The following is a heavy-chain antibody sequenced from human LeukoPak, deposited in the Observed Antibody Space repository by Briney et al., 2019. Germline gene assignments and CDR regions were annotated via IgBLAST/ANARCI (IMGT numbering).Heavy chain of an antibody. CDR2: ISSSGSTI. CDR3: ASSPVVAGDFDY. Sequence: GRSLRLSCAASGFTFSSYEMNWVRQAPGKGLEWVSYISSSGSTIYYADSVKGRFTISRDNAKNSLYLQMNSLRAEDTAVYYCASSPVVAGDFDYWGQGTLVTVSS. D-gene: IGHD2-15*01. J-gene: IGHJ4*02. V-gene: IGHV3-48*03. CDR1: GFTFSSYE.